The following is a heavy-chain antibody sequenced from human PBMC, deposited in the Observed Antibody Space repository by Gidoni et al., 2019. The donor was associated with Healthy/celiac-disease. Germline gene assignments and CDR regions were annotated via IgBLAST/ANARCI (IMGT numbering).Heavy chain of an antibody. J-gene: IGHJ6*02. Sequence: EVQLVETGGGLIQPGGSLRLSCAASGFTVSSNYMSWVRQAPGKGLEWVSVMYSGGSTYYADSVKGRFTISRDNSKNTLYLQMNSLRAEDTAVYYCASNPSSGSIPPDYGMDVWGQGTTVTVSS. D-gene: IGHD6-19*01. CDR3: ASNPSSGSIPPDYGMDV. CDR1: GFTVSSNY. CDR2: MYSGGST. V-gene: IGHV3-53*02.